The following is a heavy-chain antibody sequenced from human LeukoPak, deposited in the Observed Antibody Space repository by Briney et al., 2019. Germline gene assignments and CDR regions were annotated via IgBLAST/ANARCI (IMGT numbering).Heavy chain of an antibody. Sequence: GASVKVSCKASGFMFTGYYMHWMRQAPGQGLEWMGYIHPNSGGTKYAQKFQGRVTLTRDTSISTAYMELSSLTSDETAVYYCARVGGNSGTYLANDYWGQGTLVTVSS. V-gene: IGHV1-2*02. J-gene: IGHJ4*02. CDR3: ARVGGNSGTYLANDY. D-gene: IGHD1-26*01. CDR2: IHPNSGGT. CDR1: GFMFTGYY.